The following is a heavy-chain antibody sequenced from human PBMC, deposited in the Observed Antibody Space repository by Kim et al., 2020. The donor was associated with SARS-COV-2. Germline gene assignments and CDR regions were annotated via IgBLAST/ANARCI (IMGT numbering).Heavy chain of an antibody. CDR3: ARGQQWLIKN. CDR1: GFTFDDYA. D-gene: IGHD6-19*01. J-gene: IGHJ4*02. V-gene: IGHV3-43*02. CDR2: ISRAGGEI. Sequence: GGSLRLSCAASGFTFDDYAIQWVRQVPGKGLEWVSLISRAGGEIKYADSVKGRFTISRDNSKKSVYLQMNSLRSEDTALYYCARGQQWLIKNWGQGTQVTVFS.